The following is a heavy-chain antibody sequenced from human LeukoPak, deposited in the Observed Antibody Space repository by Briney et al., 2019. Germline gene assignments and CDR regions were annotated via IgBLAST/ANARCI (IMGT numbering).Heavy chain of an antibody. CDR2: IYHSGST. V-gene: IGHV4-34*01. CDR1: GGSFSGYY. Sequence: SETLSLTCAVYGGSFSGYYWSWIRQPPGKGLEWIGEIYHSGSTNYNPSLKSRVTISVDKSKNQFSLKLSSVTAADTAVYYCARDYYGDREYYFDYWGQGTLVTVSS. CDR3: ARDYYGDREYYFDY. D-gene: IGHD4-17*01. J-gene: IGHJ4*02.